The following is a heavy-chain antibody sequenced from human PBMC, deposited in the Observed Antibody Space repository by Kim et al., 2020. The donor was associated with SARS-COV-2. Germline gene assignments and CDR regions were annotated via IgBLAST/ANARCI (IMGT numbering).Heavy chain of an antibody. J-gene: IGHJ3*02. Sequence: GGSLRLSCAASGFTFSSYGMHWVRQAPGKGLEWVAVISYDGSNKYYADSVKGRFTVSRDNSKNTLYLQMNSLRAEDTAVYYCARDLSGWYSGDAFDIWG. D-gene: IGHD6-19*01. V-gene: IGHV3-33*05. CDR1: GFTFSSYG. CDR3: ARDLSGWYSGDAFDI. CDR2: ISYDGSNK.